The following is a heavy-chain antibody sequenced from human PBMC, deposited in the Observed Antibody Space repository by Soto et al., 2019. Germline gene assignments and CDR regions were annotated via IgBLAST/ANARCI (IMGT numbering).Heavy chain of an antibody. CDR2: IIPISGTA. CDR3: ARSQGSSTSLENYYYYYYGMDV. CDR1: GGTFSSYA. Sequence: QVQLVQSGAEVKKPGSSVKVSCKASGGTFSSYAISWVRQAPGQGLEWMGGIIPISGTANYAQKFQGRVTITADESTSTAYMELSSLISEDTAVYYCARSQGSSTSLENYYYYYYGMDVCGQGTTVTVSS. V-gene: IGHV1-69*01. J-gene: IGHJ6*02. D-gene: IGHD2-2*01.